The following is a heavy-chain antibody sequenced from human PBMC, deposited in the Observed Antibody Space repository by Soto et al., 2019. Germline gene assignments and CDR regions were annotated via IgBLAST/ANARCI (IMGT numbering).Heavy chain of an antibody. Sequence: GGSLRLSCAASGFTFSSYAMHWVRQAPGKGLEWVAVISYDGSNKYYADSVKGRFTISRDNSKNTLYLQMNSLRAEDTAVYYCARDLDNWNYADYLEYGMDVWGQGTTVTVSS. CDR1: GFTFSSYA. D-gene: IGHD1-7*01. J-gene: IGHJ6*02. V-gene: IGHV3-30-3*01. CDR3: ARDLDNWNYADYLEYGMDV. CDR2: ISYDGSNK.